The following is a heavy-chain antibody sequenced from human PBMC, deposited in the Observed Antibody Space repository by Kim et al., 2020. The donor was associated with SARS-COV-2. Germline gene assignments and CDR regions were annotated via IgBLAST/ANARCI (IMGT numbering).Heavy chain of an antibody. CDR1: GYSISSGYY. CDR2: IYHSGST. CDR3: ARGRGGDYDWYFDL. Sequence: SETLSLTCTVSGYSISSGYYWGWIRQPPGKGLEWIGSIYHSGSTYYNPSLKSRVTISVDTSKNQFSLKLSSVTAADTAVYYCARGRGGDYDWYFDLWGRGTLVTVSS. D-gene: IGHD4-17*01. J-gene: IGHJ2*01. V-gene: IGHV4-38-2*02.